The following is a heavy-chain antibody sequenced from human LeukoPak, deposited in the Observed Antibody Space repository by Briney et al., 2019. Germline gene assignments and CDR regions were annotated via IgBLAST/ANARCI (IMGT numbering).Heavy chain of an antibody. D-gene: IGHD3-16*01. CDR3: ARADGPYDR. CDR2: ISCDGSNK. J-gene: IGHJ4*02. Sequence: PGRSLRLSCAASGFTFSSYAMHWVRQAPGKGLEWVAVISCDGSNKYYADSVKGRFTISRDNSKNTLYLQMNSLRAEDTAVYCCARADGPYDRWGQGTLVTVSS. CDR1: GFTFSSYA. V-gene: IGHV3-30*04.